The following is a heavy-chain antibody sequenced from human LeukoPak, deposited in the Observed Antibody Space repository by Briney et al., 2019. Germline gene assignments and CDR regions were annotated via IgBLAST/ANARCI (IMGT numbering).Heavy chain of an antibody. CDR3: ARAYYDFWSGYYTVSFDY. Sequence: ASVKVSCKAAGYTFTSYDINWVRQATGQGLEWMGWMNPNSSNTGYAQKFQGRVTITRNTSISTAYMELSSQRSEDTAVYYCARAYYDFWSGYYTVSFDYWGQGTLVTVSS. D-gene: IGHD3-3*01. CDR1: GYTFTSYD. CDR2: MNPNSSNT. V-gene: IGHV1-8*03. J-gene: IGHJ4*02.